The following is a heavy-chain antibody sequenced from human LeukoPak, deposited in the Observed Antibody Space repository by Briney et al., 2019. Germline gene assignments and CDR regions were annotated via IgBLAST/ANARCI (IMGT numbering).Heavy chain of an antibody. CDR1: GFTVSSSY. Sequence: GGSLRLSCAASGFTVSSSYMNWVRQAPGKGLEWVSAISGRTGGTYYADSVKGRFTISRDNSKSTLYLQMDSLRAEDTAVYYCAKCGNSGCHLIDYWGQGALVTVSS. CDR3: AKCGNSGCHLIDY. D-gene: IGHD5-12*01. CDR2: ISGRTGGT. J-gene: IGHJ4*02. V-gene: IGHV3-23*01.